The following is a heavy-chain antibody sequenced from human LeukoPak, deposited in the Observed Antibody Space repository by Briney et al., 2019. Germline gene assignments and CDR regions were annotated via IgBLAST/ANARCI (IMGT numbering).Heavy chain of an antibody. CDR1: GFIFSSYA. CDR2: ISVSDTT. Sequence: GGSLRLSCVASGFIFSSYAMSWVRQAPGKGLEWISAISVSDTTYYADSVKGRFTISRDNSKNTLYLQMNSLRAEDTALYYCALSGGSDWYGLECWGQGTLVTVSS. CDR3: ALSGGSDWYGLEC. V-gene: IGHV3-23*01. J-gene: IGHJ4*02. D-gene: IGHD6-13*01.